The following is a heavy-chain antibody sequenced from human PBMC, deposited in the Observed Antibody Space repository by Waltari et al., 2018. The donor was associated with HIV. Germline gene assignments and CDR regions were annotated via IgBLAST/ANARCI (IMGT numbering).Heavy chain of an antibody. Sequence: VHLLGSGSGVFKPDESRRLSCAPSGFTFSGHAVNRVRQAPGKGLEWVSAISRTSSYIYYADSVKGRFTISRDNAKNSVYLQMNSLRVEDTAVYYCARDERRCNSGDCYPSDYWGQGTLVTVSS. CDR1: GFTFSGHA. D-gene: IGHD2-21*02. CDR3: ARDERRCNSGDCYPSDY. J-gene: IGHJ4*02. V-gene: IGHV3-21*01. CDR2: ISRTSSYI.